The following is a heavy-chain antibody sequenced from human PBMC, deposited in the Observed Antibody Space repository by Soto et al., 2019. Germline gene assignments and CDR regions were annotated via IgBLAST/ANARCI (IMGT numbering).Heavy chain of an antibody. CDR3: SIAFSCDYALCSGDYPRYYVAY. CDR1: GFTFSSYS. V-gene: IGHV3-21*01. D-gene: IGHD3-3*01. CDR2: ISSSSSYI. Sequence: GSQTLSCAASGFTFSSYSMNWVRQAPGKGMEWVSSISSSSSYIYYADSVKGRFTISRDNAKNSLYLQMNSLRAEDTAVHYCSIAFSCDYALCSGDYPRYYVAYWGKGT. J-gene: IGHJ4*01.